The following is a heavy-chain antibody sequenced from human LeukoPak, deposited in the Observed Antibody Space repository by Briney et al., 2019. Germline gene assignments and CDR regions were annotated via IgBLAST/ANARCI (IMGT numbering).Heavy chain of an antibody. CDR3: ARLTVVPAAIGA. CDR1: GYSIGSGYY. J-gene: IGHJ1*01. V-gene: IGHV4-38-2*01. CDR2: IYHSGST. D-gene: IGHD2-2*02. Sequence: ETSETLSLTCAVSGYSIGSGYYWGWIRQPPGKGLEWIGSIYHSGSTYYNPSLKSRVTISVDTSKNQFSLKLSSVTAADTAVYYCARLTVVPAAIGAWGQGTLVTVSS.